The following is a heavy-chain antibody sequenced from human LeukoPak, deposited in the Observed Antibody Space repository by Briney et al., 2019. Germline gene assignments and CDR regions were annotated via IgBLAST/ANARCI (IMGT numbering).Heavy chain of an antibody. V-gene: IGHV3-23*01. D-gene: IGHD3-3*01. CDR1: GFTFSSYA. CDR3: AKDLGITIFGVVQDAFDI. J-gene: IGHJ3*02. Sequence: GGSLRLSCAASGFTFSSYAMSWVRQAPGKGLEWVSAISGCGGSTYYADSVKGRFTISRDNSKNTLYLQMNSLRAEDTAVYYCAKDLGITIFGVVQDAFDIWGQGTMVTASS. CDR2: ISGCGGST.